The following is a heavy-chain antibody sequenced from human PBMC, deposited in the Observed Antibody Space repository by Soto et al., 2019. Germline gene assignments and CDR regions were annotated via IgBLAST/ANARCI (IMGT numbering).Heavy chain of an antibody. V-gene: IGHV1-8*01. CDR3: ARLFQDYRGYTHLYDV. D-gene: IGHD5-12*01. J-gene: IGHJ4*02. Sequence: ASEKVCCKSPGYSFTLSDIDSVRYSPGQWLEWMGCMRPNICNTGYAQKFHGRVTMTRDTSTNTAFMELRSLTSDDSALYYCARLFQDYRGYTHLYDVWAQRTLLAVSS. CDR2: MRPNICNT. CDR1: GYSFTLSD.